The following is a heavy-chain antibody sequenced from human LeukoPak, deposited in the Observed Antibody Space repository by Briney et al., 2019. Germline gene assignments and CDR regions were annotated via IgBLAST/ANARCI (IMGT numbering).Heavy chain of an antibody. D-gene: IGHD6-19*01. Sequence: GGSLRLSCAASGFTFSSYVMSWVRQAPGKGLEWVSAITGNGGSTYYADSVKGRFTISRDNSKSTLYLQMNRLRAEDTAIYYCAKRSCSGTTCYPLDYWGQGTLVTVSS. CDR1: GFTFSSYV. CDR3: AKRSCSGTTCYPLDY. CDR2: ITGNGGST. V-gene: IGHV3-23*01. J-gene: IGHJ4*02.